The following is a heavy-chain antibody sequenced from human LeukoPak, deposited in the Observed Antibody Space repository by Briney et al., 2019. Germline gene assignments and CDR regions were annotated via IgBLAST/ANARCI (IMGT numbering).Heavy chain of an antibody. CDR1: GGSISSYY. V-gene: IGHV4-59*08. CDR3: ARHSHLWLRLGSLDY. J-gene: IGHJ4*02. D-gene: IGHD5-12*01. CDR2: IYYSGST. Sequence: NPSETLSLTCTVSGGSISSYYWSWIRQPPGKGLEWIGYIYYSGSTYYNPSLKSRVTISVDTSKNQFSLKLSSVTAADTAVYYCARHSHLWLRLGSLDYWGQGTLVTVSS.